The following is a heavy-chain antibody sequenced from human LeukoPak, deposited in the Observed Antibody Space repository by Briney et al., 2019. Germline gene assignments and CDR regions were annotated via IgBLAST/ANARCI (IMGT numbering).Heavy chain of an antibody. D-gene: IGHD1-26*01. Sequence: ASVKVSCKASGYTFTGYYMHWVRQAPGQGLEWMGWINPNSGGTNYAQKFQGRVTMTRDTSISTAYMELSSLRSDDTAVYYCARDLSGNGSLVFAGAFDIWGQGTMVTVSS. CDR3: ARDLSGNGSLVFAGAFDI. CDR2: INPNSGGT. V-gene: IGHV1-2*02. CDR1: GYTFTGYY. J-gene: IGHJ3*02.